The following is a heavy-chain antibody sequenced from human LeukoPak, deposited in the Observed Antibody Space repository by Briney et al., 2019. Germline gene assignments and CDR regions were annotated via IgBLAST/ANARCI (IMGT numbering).Heavy chain of an antibody. CDR3: ARYCSGASCYSGVDD. CDR2: ISSNGGST. J-gene: IGHJ4*02. V-gene: IGHV3-23*01. Sequence: QPGGSLRLSCAASGFTFGSYMMTWVRQAPGRGLEWVSTISSNGGSTYYADSVKGRFTISRDNSKNTLYLQMSSLRAEDTAIYYCARYCSGASCYSGVDDWGQGTLVPVSS. CDR1: GFTFGSYM. D-gene: IGHD2-15*01.